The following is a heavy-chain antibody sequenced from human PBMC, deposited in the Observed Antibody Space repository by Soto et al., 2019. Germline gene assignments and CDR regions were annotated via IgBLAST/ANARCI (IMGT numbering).Heavy chain of an antibody. Sequence: GGSLRLSCSASGFTFSSYAMHWVRQAPGKGLEYVSAISSNGGSTYYADSVKGRFTISRDNSKNTLYLQMSSLRAEDTAVYYCAKIDSGYYGYWGQGTLVTVSS. D-gene: IGHD3-22*01. CDR1: GFTFSSYA. J-gene: IGHJ4*02. CDR3: AKIDSGYYGY. CDR2: ISSNGGST. V-gene: IGHV3-64D*06.